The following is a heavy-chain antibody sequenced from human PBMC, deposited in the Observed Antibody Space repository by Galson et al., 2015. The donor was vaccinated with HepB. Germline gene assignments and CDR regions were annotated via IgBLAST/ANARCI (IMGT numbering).Heavy chain of an antibody. CDR1: GGSISTGGYF. CDR2: MFDRGST. Sequence: TLSLTCAVSGGSISTGGYFWSWIRQPPGKGLEWIGYMFDRGSTYYNAALKSRVTISVDKSQNQFSLKVMSVTAADTAVYYCARTRPTVTPYFDYWGQGALVTVSS. D-gene: IGHD4-17*01. CDR3: ARTRPTVTPYFDY. V-gene: IGHV4-30-2*01. J-gene: IGHJ4*02.